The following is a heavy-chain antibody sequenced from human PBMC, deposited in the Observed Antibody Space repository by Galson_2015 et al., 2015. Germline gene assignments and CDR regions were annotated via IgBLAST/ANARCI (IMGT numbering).Heavy chain of an antibody. J-gene: IGHJ4*02. CDR2: IDPSDSYT. CDR3: ATGYGPLRLHFDY. CDR1: GYSFTSYW. D-gene: IGHD3-16*01. Sequence: QSGAEVKKPGESLRISCKGSGYSFTSYWISWVRQMPGKGLEWMGRIDPSDSYTNYSPSFQGHVTISADKSISTAYLQWSSLKATDTAMYYCATGYGPLRLHFDYWGQGTLVTVSS. V-gene: IGHV5-10-1*01.